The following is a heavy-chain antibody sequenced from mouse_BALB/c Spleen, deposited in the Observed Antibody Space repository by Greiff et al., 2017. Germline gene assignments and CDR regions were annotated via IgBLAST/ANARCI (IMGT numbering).Heavy chain of an antibody. CDR1: GYTFTSYW. D-gene: IGHD1-1*01. CDR2: INPSSGYT. J-gene: IGHJ4*01. CDR3: ARVPHYGDYAMDY. V-gene: IGHV1-4*02. Sequence: QVQLQQSGAELAKPGASVKMSCKASGYTFTSYWMHWVKQRPGQGLEWIGYINPSSGYTEYNQKFKDKTTLTADKSSSTAYMQLSSLTSEDSAVYYCARVPHYGDYAMDYWGQGTSVTVSS.